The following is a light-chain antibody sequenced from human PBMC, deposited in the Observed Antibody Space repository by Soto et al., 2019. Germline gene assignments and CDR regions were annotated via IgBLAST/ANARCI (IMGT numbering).Light chain of an antibody. CDR1: SGFVGSFSL. J-gene: IGLJ1*01. CDR2: EGH. V-gene: IGLV2-23*01. CDR3: CLYIGATTYV. Sequence: QSGMAQDAAGSGSPGQSITISCTGTSGFVGSFSLVSWYQQHPGKAPKVMISEGHRRPSGVPDRFSGSTSVNSASLTISGLQADDEADYYCCLYIGATTYVFGTGTKVTVL.